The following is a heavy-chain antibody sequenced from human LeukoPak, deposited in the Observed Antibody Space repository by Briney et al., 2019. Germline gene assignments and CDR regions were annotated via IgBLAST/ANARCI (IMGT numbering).Heavy chain of an antibody. CDR3: ARDLITREYYFDY. CDR1: GYSFTGYY. J-gene: IGHJ4*02. CDR2: INPYSGVT. V-gene: IGHV1-2*02. D-gene: IGHD6-6*01. Sequence: ASVKVSCKASGYSFTGYYIHWVRQAPGQGLEWMGWINPYSGVTNYAQKFQGRVTMTRDTSISTAYMELSRLRSDDTAVYYCARDLITREYYFDYWGQGTLVTVSS.